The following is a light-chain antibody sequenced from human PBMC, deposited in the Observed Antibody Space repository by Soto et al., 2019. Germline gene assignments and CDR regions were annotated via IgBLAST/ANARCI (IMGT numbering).Light chain of an antibody. Sequence: DIQMTQPPSSLSASVGDRVTITCRASQNIRVYLNWYQQKPGKAPKPLIYATSTLLSGVPSRFSGSGSGTDFTLTITSLQPEDFATYYCQQILGTRYSFGQGTKLEIK. V-gene: IGKV1-39*01. CDR2: ATS. J-gene: IGKJ2*03. CDR3: QQILGTRYS. CDR1: QNIRVY.